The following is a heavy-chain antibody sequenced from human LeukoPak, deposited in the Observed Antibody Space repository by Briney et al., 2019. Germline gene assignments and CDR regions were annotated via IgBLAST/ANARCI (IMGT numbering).Heavy chain of an antibody. CDR1: GFTFSSYS. V-gene: IGHV3-48*04. CDR3: ARDPPEGVDY. Sequence: GGSLRLSCAASGFTFSSYSMNWVRQAPGKGLEWVSYISSSSSTIYYADSVKGRFTISRDNAKNSLYLQMNSLRAEDTAVYYCARDPPEGVDYWGQGTLVTVSS. D-gene: IGHD1-14*01. CDR2: ISSSSSTI. J-gene: IGHJ4*02.